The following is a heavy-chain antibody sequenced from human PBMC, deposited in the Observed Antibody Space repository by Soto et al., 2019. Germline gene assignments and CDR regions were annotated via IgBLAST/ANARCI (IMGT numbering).Heavy chain of an antibody. J-gene: IGHJ6*02. CDR3: ARVLSSSWPDHYNSYGMDV. D-gene: IGHD6-13*01. Sequence: EVQLEEAGGCLVQPGGSLRLSCDASGFSFRSYEMTWVRQAPGKGLEWVSFISSTGSVKYFAASVKGRFTVSRDNAGNSMYLQMNSLRAEDTAVYYCARVLSSSWPDHYNSYGMDVWGRGTTVTVSS. CDR2: ISSTGSVK. V-gene: IGHV3-48*03. CDR1: GFSFRSYE.